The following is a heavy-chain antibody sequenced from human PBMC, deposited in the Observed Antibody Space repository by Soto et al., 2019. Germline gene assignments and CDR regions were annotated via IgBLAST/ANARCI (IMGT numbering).Heavy chain of an antibody. D-gene: IGHD4-17*01. CDR3: CLGRLPFDY. CDR2: IWYDGSNK. Sequence: GGSLRLSCAASGFTFSSYGMHWVRQAPGKGLEWVAVIWYDGSNKYYADSVKGRFTISRDNSKNTLYLQMNSLRAEDTAVYYCCLGRLPFDYWGQGTLVTVSS. J-gene: IGHJ4*02. V-gene: IGHV3-33*01. CDR1: GFTFSSYG.